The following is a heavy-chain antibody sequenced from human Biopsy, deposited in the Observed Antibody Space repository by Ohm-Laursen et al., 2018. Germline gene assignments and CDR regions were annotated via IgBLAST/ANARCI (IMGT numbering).Heavy chain of an antibody. CDR2: IWFDETNK. CDR1: GFTLNKHG. V-gene: IGHV3-33*01. D-gene: IGHD5-18*01. J-gene: IGHJ4*02. Sequence: RSLRLSCAASGFTLNKHGMHWVRQTPGKGLEWVAVIWFDETNKHCADSVKGRFTISRDNSKNMLYLQMNTLRDADTAAYYCARDPRDTALGIFDDWGLGTLVTVSS. CDR3: ARDPRDTALGIFDD.